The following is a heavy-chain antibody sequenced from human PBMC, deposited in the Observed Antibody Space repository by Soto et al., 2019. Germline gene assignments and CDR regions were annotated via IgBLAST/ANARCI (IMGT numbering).Heavy chain of an antibody. CDR2: IWYDGSNK. D-gene: IGHD1-26*01. V-gene: IGHV3-33*01. J-gene: IGHJ4*02. CDR1: GFTFSSYG. CDR3: ERENSGSYAH. Sequence: QVQLVESGGGVVQPGRSLRLSCAASGFTFSSYGMHWVRQAPGKGLEWVAVIWYDGSNKYYADSVKGRFTISRDNSKNTLYLQMNSLRAEDTAVYYCERENSGSYAHWGQGTLVTVSS.